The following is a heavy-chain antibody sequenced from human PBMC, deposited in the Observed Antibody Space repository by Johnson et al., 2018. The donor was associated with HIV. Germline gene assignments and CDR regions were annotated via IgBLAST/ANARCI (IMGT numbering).Heavy chain of an antibody. CDR1: GFTFSSNA. CDR3: AREGEGYSSSWYDAFDI. CDR2: ISGSGGST. Sequence: VQLVESGGGFVQPGGSLRLSCAASGFTFSSNAMSWVRQAPGKGLEWVSAISGSGGSTYYADSVRGRFTISRDNSKNTLYLQMNSLRAEDTAVYYCAREGEGYSSSWYDAFDIWGQGTMVTVSS. J-gene: IGHJ3*02. D-gene: IGHD6-13*01. V-gene: IGHV3-23*04.